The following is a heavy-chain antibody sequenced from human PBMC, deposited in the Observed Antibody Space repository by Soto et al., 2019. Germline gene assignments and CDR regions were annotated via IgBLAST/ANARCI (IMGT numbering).Heavy chain of an antibody. D-gene: IGHD3-16*01. CDR2: IYHSGST. J-gene: IGHJ5*02. CDR1: GGSIRSSHW. CDR3: ARDKATVGGYNLYDP. Sequence: QVQLLESGPGLVKPSETLSLICTVSGGSIRSSHWLSWVRQPPGKGLERIGEIYHSGSTNLDPSLKSRVTLSVDKSKNQFSLKLTSVTAADTAVYYCARDKATVGGYNLYDPWGQGILVTVSS. V-gene: IGHV4-4*02.